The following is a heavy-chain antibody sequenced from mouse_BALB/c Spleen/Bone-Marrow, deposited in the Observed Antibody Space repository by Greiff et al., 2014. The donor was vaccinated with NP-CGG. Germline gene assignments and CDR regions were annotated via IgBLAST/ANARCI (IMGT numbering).Heavy chain of an antibody. CDR2: ISYSGST. CDR3: ANWGPYYFDY. J-gene: IGHJ2*01. Sequence: VQLQQSGPGLVKPSQSLSLTCTVTGYSITSDYAWNWIRQFPGNKLEWMGYISYSGSTSYNPPLKSRISITRDTSKNQFFLQLNSVTTEDTATYYCANWGPYYFDYWGQGTTLTVSS. D-gene: IGHD4-1*02. V-gene: IGHV3-2*02. CDR1: GYSITSDYA.